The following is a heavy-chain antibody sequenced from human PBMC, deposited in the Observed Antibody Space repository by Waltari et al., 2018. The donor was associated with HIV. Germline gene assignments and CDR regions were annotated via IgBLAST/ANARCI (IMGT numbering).Heavy chain of an antibody. V-gene: IGHV4-34*01. CDR2: INHIGIT. J-gene: IGHJ4*02. Sequence: QVQLQQWGAGLLKPSETLSLTCAVYGGSFSGYYWSWIRQPPGKGLGWIGEINHIGITNYNPSLKSRVTISVDTSKNQFSLKLSSVTAADTAVYYCARRPSRGGLGRVDYWGQGTLVTVSS. CDR1: GGSFSGYY. D-gene: IGHD7-27*01. CDR3: ARRPSRGGLGRVDY.